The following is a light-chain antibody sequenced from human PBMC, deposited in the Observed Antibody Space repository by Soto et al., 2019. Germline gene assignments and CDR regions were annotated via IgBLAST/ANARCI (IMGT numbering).Light chain of an antibody. CDR1: QSVCNNY. Sequence: EIVLTQSPGTLSLSPGERATLSCRASQSVCNNYLSCYQQQPGQAHRLLIYGASNGATGIPDRVSGSWSGKYFPLTISLQEPEDFAVYYCQQYGSSCTFGQGTKVEIK. CDR3: QQYGSSCT. J-gene: IGKJ1*01. V-gene: IGKV3-20*01. CDR2: GAS.